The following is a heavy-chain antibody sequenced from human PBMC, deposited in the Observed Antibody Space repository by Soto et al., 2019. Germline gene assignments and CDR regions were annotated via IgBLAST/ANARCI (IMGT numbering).Heavy chain of an antibody. CDR1: GGSISSGGYY. V-gene: IGHV4-31*03. CDR3: ARELRFLEWGNWFDP. D-gene: IGHD3-3*01. Sequence: SETLSLTCTVSGGSISSGGYYWSWIRQHPGKGLEWIGYIYYSGSTYYNPSLKSRVTISVDTSKNQFSLKLSSVTAADTAVYYCARELRFLEWGNWFDPWGQGTLVTVSS. CDR2: IYYSGST. J-gene: IGHJ5*02.